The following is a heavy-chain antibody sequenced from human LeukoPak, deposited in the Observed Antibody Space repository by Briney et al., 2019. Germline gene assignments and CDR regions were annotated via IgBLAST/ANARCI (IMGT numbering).Heavy chain of an antibody. D-gene: IGHD2-8*01. CDR2: INPNSGGT. Sequence: GASVKVSCKASGYTFTSYYMHWVRQAPGQGLEWMGWINPNSGGTNYAQKFQGRVTMTRDTSISTAYMELSRLRSDDTAVYYCARYCTNGVCYRGYDYWGQGTLVTVSS. CDR1: GYTFTSYY. CDR3: ARYCTNGVCYRGYDY. J-gene: IGHJ4*02. V-gene: IGHV1-2*02.